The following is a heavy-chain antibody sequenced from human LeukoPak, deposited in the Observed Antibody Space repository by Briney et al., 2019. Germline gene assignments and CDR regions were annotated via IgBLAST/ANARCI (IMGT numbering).Heavy chain of an antibody. D-gene: IGHD6-19*01. CDR3: AKDPHRTNGWYFFDY. CDR2: ISDSGSIT. CDR1: GFSFSSQA. V-gene: IGHV3-23*01. J-gene: IGHJ4*02. Sequence: GGSLRLSCAASGFSFSSQAMGWVRQAPGKGLEWVSVISDSGSITYYADSVKGRFTISRDNSKNTLFLQMSSLRAEDTAVYYCAKDPHRTNGWYFFDYWGRGTLVTVSS.